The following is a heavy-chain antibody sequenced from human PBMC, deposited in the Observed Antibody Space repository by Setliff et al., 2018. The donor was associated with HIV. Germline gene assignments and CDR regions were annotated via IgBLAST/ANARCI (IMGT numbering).Heavy chain of an antibody. CDR3: AMIVGATDAHFQH. Sequence: ASVKVSCKASGGTFSSYAISWVRQAPGQGLEWMGRIIPVFGTANYAQKFQGRVTIIADKSTSTAYMELSSLRSEDTAVYYCAMIVGATDAHFQHWGQGTLVTVSS. D-gene: IGHD1-26*01. CDR2: IIPVFGTA. CDR1: GGTFSSYA. V-gene: IGHV1-69*06. J-gene: IGHJ1*01.